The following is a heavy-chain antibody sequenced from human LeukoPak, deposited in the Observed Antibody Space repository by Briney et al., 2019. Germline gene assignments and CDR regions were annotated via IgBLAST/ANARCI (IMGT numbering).Heavy chain of an antibody. V-gene: IGHV4-39*01. D-gene: IGHD4-17*01. CDR1: GGSVSTTIYY. J-gene: IGHJ4*02. CDR3: ASHYGDYVFFDY. Sequence: PSDTLSLTCTVSGGSVSTTIYYWGWIRQPPGKGLEWIASIFYSGNTYYNPSLKSRVTISVDTSKNQFSLKLRSVTAADTALYYCASHYGDYVFFDYWGQGTLVTVSS. CDR2: IFYSGNT.